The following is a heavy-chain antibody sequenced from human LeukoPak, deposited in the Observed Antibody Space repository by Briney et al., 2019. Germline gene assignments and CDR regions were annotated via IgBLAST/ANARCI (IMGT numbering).Heavy chain of an antibody. CDR2: ISWNSGSI. D-gene: IGHD3-3*01. V-gene: IGHV3-9*03. Sequence: GRSLRLSCAASRFTFDDYAMHWVRQAPGKGLEWVSGISWNSGSIGYAGSVKGRFTISRDNAKNSLYLQMNSLRAEDMALYYCAKTKYYDFWSGYFDYWGQGALVTVSS. CDR3: AKTKYYDFWSGYFDY. J-gene: IGHJ4*02. CDR1: RFTFDDYA.